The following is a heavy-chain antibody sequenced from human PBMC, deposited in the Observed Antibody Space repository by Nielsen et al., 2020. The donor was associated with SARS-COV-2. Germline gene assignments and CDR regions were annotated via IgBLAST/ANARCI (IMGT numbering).Heavy chain of an antibody. D-gene: IGHD3-10*01. CDR3: ARDYYDSGGFYDHFYGMDV. J-gene: IGHJ6*02. CDR1: RGSISSRSFY. V-gene: IGHV4-39*07. Sequence: SETLSLTCTVSRGSISSRSFYWAWIRQPPGKGLEWIGSIYYSGSTYYNPSLKSRITISVDTSKNQFSLKLTSVTAADTAVYYCARDYYDSGGFYDHFYGMDVWGQGTTVTVSS. CDR2: IYYSGST.